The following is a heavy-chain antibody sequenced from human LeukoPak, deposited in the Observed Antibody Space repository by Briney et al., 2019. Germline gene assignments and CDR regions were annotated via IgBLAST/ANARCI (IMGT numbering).Heavy chain of an antibody. D-gene: IGHD6-6*01. V-gene: IGHV1-18*01. CDR2: ISAYNGNK. Sequence: ASVKVSCKASGYTFTSYDINWVRQATGQGLEWMGWISAYNGNKVYAQELQGRVTMTTDTSTSTAYMELRSLRSDDTAVYYCARDRWSSSSSEGALDIWGQGTMVTVSS. CDR1: GYTFTSYD. CDR3: ARDRWSSSSSEGALDI. J-gene: IGHJ3*02.